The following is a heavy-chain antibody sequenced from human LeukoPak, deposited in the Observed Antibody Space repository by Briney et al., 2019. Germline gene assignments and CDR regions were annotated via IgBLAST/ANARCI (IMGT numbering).Heavy chain of an antibody. V-gene: IGHV3-23*01. CDR1: GFTFTTYA. D-gene: IGHD6-19*01. CDR3: AKDRRGSGWYGGFDS. J-gene: IGHJ4*02. CDR2: LSGNEDLV. Sequence: GGPLRLSCAASGFTFTTYAMSWVRQAPGKGLEWVASLSGNEDLVWYPDSLRGRFTISRDNSKNTLYLQLNSLRVEDTAVYYCAKDRRGSGWYGGFDSWGQGMLVTVSA.